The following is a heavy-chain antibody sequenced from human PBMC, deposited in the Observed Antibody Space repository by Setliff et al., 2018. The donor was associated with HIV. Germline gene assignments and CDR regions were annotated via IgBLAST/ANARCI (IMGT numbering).Heavy chain of an antibody. J-gene: IGHJ4*02. V-gene: IGHV4-4*07. Sequence: PSETLSLTCTVSGGSISGTYYWNWIRQPAGKGLEWVGRIYKSGSSNANPSLKSRVTMSVDTSRNHFSLTLKSVTAADTAVYYCARADCTSISCLFGLGGGVFDSWGRGALVTVSS. CDR3: ARADCTSISCLFGLGGGVFDS. CDR2: IYKSGSS. CDR1: GGSISGTYY. D-gene: IGHD2-2*01.